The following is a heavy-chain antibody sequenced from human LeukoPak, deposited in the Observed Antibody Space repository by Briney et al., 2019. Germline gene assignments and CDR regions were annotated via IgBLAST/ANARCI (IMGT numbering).Heavy chain of an antibody. CDR1: GGSISSYY. D-gene: IGHD1-26*01. CDR2: IYYSGST. CDR3: VRGGIVGTTARIPLFDY. J-gene: IGHJ4*02. Sequence: SETLSLTCTVSGGSISSYYWSWVRQPPGKGLEWIGYIYYSGSTNYNPSLKSRVTVSVDTSKNQFSLKLSSVTAADTAVYYCVRGGIVGTTARIPLFDYWGQGTLVTVSS. V-gene: IGHV4-59*01.